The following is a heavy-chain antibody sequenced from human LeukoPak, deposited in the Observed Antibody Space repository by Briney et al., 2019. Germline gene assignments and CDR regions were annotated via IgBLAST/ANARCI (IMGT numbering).Heavy chain of an antibody. CDR3: AKGDRYSSGYNDAFDI. V-gene: IGHV3-9*03. CDR2: ISWNSGSI. Sequence: GGSLRLSCAASGFTFSSYSMNWVRQAPGKGLEWVSGISWNSGSIGYADSVKGRFTISRDNAKNSLYLQMNSLRAEDMALYYCAKGDRYSSGYNDAFDIRGQGTMVTVSS. CDR1: GFTFSSYS. D-gene: IGHD3-22*01. J-gene: IGHJ3*02.